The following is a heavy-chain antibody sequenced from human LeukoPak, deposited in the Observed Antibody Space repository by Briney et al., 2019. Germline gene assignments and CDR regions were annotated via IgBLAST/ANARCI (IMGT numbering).Heavy chain of an antibody. D-gene: IGHD3-22*01. V-gene: IGHV3-30*04. Sequence: GGSLRLSCAASGFTFRGYDMYWVRQAPGKGLEGVAFILYDGSNKYYADSVKGRFTISRDNSKNTLYLQMNSLRAEDTAVYSCARGRGVSGSYYVDYWGQGTLVTVSS. J-gene: IGHJ4*02. CDR2: ILYDGSNK. CDR3: ARGRGVSGSYYVDY. CDR1: GFTFRGYD.